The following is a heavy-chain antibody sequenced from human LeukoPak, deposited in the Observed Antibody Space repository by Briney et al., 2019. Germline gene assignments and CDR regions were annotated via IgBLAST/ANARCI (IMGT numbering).Heavy chain of an antibody. CDR2: INHYGNT. CDR1: GGSFSGYY. J-gene: IGHJ4*02. D-gene: IGHD5-18*01. V-gene: IGHV4-34*01. Sequence: PSETLSLTCAVYGGSFSGYYWSWIRQPPGKGLEWIGEINHYGNTNYNPSLKSRVTISVDTSKNQFSLKLSSVTAADTAVYYCARIYTYGYHRYFDYWGQGTLVTVSS. CDR3: ARIYTYGYHRYFDY.